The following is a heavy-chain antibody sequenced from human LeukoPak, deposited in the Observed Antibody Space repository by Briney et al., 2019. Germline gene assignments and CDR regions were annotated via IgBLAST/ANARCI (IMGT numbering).Heavy chain of an antibody. D-gene: IGHD1-26*01. Sequence: PSETLSLTCAVYGGSFSGYYWSWIRQPPGKGLEWIGEINHSGTTYYNPSLKSRVAISVDTSKNQFSLKLSSVTAADTAVYYCARDEAYSGSYYSGHWGQGTLVTVSS. CDR3: ARDEAYSGSYYSGH. CDR2: INHSGTT. J-gene: IGHJ4*02. V-gene: IGHV4-34*01. CDR1: GGSFSGYY.